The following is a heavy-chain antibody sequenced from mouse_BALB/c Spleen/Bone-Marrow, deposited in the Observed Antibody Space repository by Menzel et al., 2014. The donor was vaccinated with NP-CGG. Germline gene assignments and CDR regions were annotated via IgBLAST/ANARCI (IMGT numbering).Heavy chain of an antibody. J-gene: IGHJ1*01. D-gene: IGHD2-1*01. Sequence: QVTLKESGSVLVRPGASVKLSCKASGYTFTSSWMHWAKQGPGQGLEWIGEIHPNSGNTNYNEKFKGKATLTVDTSSSTAYVDLSSLTSEDSAVYYCAREKIYGNYLWYFDVWGAGTTVTVSS. CDR2: IHPNSGNT. CDR3: AREKIYGNYLWYFDV. V-gene: IGHV1S130*01. CDR1: GYTFTSSW.